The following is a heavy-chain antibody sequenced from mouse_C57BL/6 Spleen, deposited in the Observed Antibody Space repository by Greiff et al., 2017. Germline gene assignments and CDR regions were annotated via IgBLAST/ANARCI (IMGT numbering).Heavy chain of an antibody. CDR1: GFTFSSYG. Sequence: EVKLVESGGDLVKPGGSLKLSCAASGFTFSSYGMSWVRQTPDKRLEWVATISSGGSYTYYPDSVKGRFTISRDNAKKTLYLQMSSLKSEDTAMYYCARNYYGSSPYYFDYWGQGTTLTVSS. J-gene: IGHJ2*01. CDR3: ARNYYGSSPYYFDY. D-gene: IGHD1-1*01. V-gene: IGHV5-6*01. CDR2: ISSGGSYT.